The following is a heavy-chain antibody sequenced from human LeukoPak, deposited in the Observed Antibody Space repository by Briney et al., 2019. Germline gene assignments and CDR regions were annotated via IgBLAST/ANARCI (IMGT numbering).Heavy chain of an antibody. V-gene: IGHV4-59*08. Sequence: PSETLSLTCTVSGGSISSYYWSWIRQTPGKGLEWIGYIYYSGSTNYNPSLKSRVTISVDTSKNQFSLKLSSVTAADTAVYYCASLYYYDSSGYFTNVFDYWGQGTLVTVSS. CDR1: GGSISSYY. D-gene: IGHD3-22*01. CDR2: IYYSGST. J-gene: IGHJ4*02. CDR3: ASLYYYDSSGYFTNVFDY.